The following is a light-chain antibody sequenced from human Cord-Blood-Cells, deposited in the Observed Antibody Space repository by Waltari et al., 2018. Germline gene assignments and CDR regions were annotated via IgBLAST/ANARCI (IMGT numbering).Light chain of an antibody. CDR3: MQALQTPYT. J-gene: IGKJ2*01. CDR2: LGS. V-gene: IGKV2-28*01. Sequence: DIVMTQSPLSLPVPPGEPASISCRSSQSLLHSNGYNYLDWYLQKPGQSPQLLIYLGSNRASGVPDRFRGSGSGTDFTLKISRVEAEDVGVYYCMQALQTPYTFGQGTKLEIK. CDR1: QSLLHSNGYNY.